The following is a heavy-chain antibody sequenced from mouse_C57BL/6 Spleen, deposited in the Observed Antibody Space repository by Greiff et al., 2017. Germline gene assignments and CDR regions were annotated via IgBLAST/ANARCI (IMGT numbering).Heavy chain of an antibody. J-gene: IGHJ2*01. V-gene: IGHV1-15*01. Sequence: QVQLQQSGAELVRPGASVTLSCKASGYTFTDYEMHWVKQTPVHGLEWIGAIDPETGGTAYNQKFKGKAILTADKSSSTAYMELRSLTSEDSAVYYCTRDYYYGSSPDFDYWGQGTTLTVSS. CDR1: GYTFTDYE. CDR2: IDPETGGT. CDR3: TRDYYYGSSPDFDY. D-gene: IGHD1-1*01.